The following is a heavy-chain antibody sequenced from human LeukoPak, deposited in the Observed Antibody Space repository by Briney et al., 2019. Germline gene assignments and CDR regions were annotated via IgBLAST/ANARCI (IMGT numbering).Heavy chain of an antibody. V-gene: IGHV3-23*01. CDR2: ISASGGRT. D-gene: IGHD6-6*01. Sequence: GGSLRLSCAASGFTFSSYAMSWVRQAPGKGLEWVPGISASGGRTDYADSVKGRFTISRDNSKNTLYVQMNSLRAEDTAVYYCAKDFSEYSRSSGSDYWGQGTLVTVSS. CDR3: AKDFSEYSRSSGSDY. J-gene: IGHJ4*02. CDR1: GFTFSSYA.